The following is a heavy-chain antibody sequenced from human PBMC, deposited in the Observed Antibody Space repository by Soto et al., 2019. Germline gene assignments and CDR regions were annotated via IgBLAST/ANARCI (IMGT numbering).Heavy chain of an antibody. CDR2: INPNSGGT. D-gene: IGHD2-15*01. J-gene: IGHJ6*02. V-gene: IGHV1-2*04. CDR1: GYTFTGYY. CDR3: ARDLGYCSGGSCYTIYYYYGMDV. Sequence: ASVKVSCKASGYTFTGYYMHWVLQAPGQGLEWMGWINPNSGGTNYAQKFQGWVTMTRDTSISTAYMELSRLRSDDTAVYYCARDLGYCSGGSCYTIYYYYGMDVWGQGTTVTVSS.